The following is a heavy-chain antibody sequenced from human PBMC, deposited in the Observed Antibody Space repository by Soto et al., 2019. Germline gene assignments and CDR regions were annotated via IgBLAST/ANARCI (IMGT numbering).Heavy chain of an antibody. D-gene: IGHD3-3*01. J-gene: IGHJ6*03. V-gene: IGHV3-30*18. CDR2: ISYDGSNK. CDR1: GFTFSSYG. CDR3: AKDSTIFGVVIPTNYYMDV. Sequence: GGSLRLSCAASGFTFSSYGMHWVRQAPGKGLEWVAVISYDGSNKYYADSVKGRFTISRDNSKNTLYLQMNSLRAEDTAVYYCAKDSTIFGVVIPTNYYMDVWGKGTTVTVSS.